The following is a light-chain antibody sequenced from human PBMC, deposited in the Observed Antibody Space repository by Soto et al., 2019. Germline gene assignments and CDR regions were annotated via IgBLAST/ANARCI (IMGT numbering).Light chain of an antibody. Sequence: TQPPATVSVSAGEGATLSCRASQNVGSNLAWCQQRSGQAPRLLIYGASKRATGVPAKFSDSGSGTEFTLTISSLQSEDFAVYYCLQYDKWPPRLTFGGGTKVEIK. CDR2: GAS. J-gene: IGKJ4*01. CDR3: LQYDKWPPRLT. V-gene: IGKV3-15*01. CDR1: QNVGSN.